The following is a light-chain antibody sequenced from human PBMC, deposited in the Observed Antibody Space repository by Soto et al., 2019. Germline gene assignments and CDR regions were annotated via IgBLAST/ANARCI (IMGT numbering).Light chain of an antibody. CDR2: GAS. CDR3: QQYGSSGT. V-gene: IGKV3-20*01. Sequence: EIVLMQSPGTLSLTPGERATLSCRASPSVSNNYLAWYQQEPGQAPRLLIFGASNSATGSPDRFSGSGSGTDFTLTISRLDPEDFAVYYCQQYGSSGTFGQGTKV. J-gene: IGKJ1*01. CDR1: PSVSNNY.